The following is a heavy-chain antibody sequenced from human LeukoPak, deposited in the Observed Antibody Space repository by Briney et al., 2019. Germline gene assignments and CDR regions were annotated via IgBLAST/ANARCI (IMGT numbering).Heavy chain of an antibody. Sequence: GGSLRLFCAASGFTFSDYYMNWIRQAPGKGLEWLSYISASSGTRYYADSVKGRFTISRDNAKNSLYLQMNSLRAEDTAVYYCARGLAANDWFDPWGQGTLVTVSS. V-gene: IGHV3-11*01. D-gene: IGHD2-15*01. CDR3: ARGLAANDWFDP. CDR2: ISASSGTR. CDR1: GFTFSDYY. J-gene: IGHJ5*02.